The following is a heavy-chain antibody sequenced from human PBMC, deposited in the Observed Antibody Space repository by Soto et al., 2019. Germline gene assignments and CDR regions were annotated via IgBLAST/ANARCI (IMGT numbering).Heavy chain of an antibody. CDR3: ARSPDYDSSGYYLSYYYYGMDV. V-gene: IGHV3-74*01. Sequence: PGGSLRLSCAASGFTFSSYWMHWVRQAPGKGLVWVSRINSDGSSTSYADSVKGRFTISRDNAKNTLYLQMNSLRAEDTAVYYCARSPDYDSSGYYLSYYYYGMDVWGQGTTVTVSS. J-gene: IGHJ6*02. CDR1: GFTFSSYW. D-gene: IGHD3-22*01. CDR2: INSDGSST.